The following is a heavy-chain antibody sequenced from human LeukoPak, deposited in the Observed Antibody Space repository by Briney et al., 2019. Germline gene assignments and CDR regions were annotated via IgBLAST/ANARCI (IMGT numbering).Heavy chain of an antibody. CDR3: ARDHPPYCSGGSCWPCGY. D-gene: IGHD2-15*01. CDR2: IKQDGSEK. Sequence: GGSLRLSCAASGFTFSSYWMSWVRQAPGKELEWVANIKQDGSEKYYVDSVKGRFTISRDNAKNSLYLQMNSLRAEDTAVYYCARDHPPYCSGGSCWPCGYWGQGTLVTVSS. V-gene: IGHV3-7*01. J-gene: IGHJ4*02. CDR1: GFTFSSYW.